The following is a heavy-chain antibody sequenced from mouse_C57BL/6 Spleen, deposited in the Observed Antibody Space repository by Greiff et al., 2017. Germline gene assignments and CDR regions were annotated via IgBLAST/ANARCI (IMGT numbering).Heavy chain of an antibody. J-gene: IGHJ4*01. CDR1: GYTFTDHT. V-gene: IGHV1-78*01. CDR3: ARNKPYYYGSSPYAMDY. CDR2: IYPRDGST. Sequence: QVQLQQSDAELVKPGASVKISCKVSGYTFTDHTIHWMKQRPEQGLEWIGYIYPRDGSTKYNEKFKGKATLTADKSSSTAYMQLNSLTSEDSAVYFCARNKPYYYGSSPYAMDYWGQGTSVTVSS. D-gene: IGHD1-1*01.